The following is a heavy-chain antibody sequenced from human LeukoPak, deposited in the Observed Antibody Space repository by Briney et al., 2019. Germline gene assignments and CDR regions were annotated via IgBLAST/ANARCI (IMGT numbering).Heavy chain of an antibody. J-gene: IGHJ3*02. CDR3: ARDVSGFDI. Sequence: GGSLRLSCAASRVTFRNYWMSWVRQAPGKGLEWVANIKEDGSEENYVDSVKGRFTISRDNAKNSMYLQINSLRAEDTAVYYCARDVSGFDIWGQGTRVIVSS. CDR1: RVTFRNYW. D-gene: IGHD3-3*01. V-gene: IGHV3-7*01. CDR2: IKEDGSEE.